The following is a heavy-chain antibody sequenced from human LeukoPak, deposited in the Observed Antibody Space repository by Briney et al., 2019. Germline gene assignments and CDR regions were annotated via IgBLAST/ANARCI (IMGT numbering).Heavy chain of an antibody. V-gene: IGHV3-30-3*01. CDR2: ISYDGSNK. CDR3: ARDLDCSSTSCSNY. D-gene: IGHD2-2*01. CDR1: GFTFSSYA. J-gene: IGHJ4*02. Sequence: GGSLRLSCAASGFTFSSYAMHWVRQAPGKGLEWVAVISYDGSNKYYADSVKGRFTISRDNSKNTLYLQMNSLRAEDTAVYYCARDLDCSSTSCSNYWGQGTLVTVSS.